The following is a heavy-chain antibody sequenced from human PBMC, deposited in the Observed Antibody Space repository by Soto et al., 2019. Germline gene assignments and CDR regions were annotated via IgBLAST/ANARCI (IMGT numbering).Heavy chain of an antibody. CDR2: MDPSSGST. CDR3: ARERKFDFWRKGLDV. Sequence: ASVKVSCKASGYTFTTYDINWVRQAPGQGLEWLGWMDPSSGSTGYAQNFPGRITMTRNISRTTAHMELSSLQSEDPAVYYCARERKFDFWRKGLDVWGQGTTATVS. CDR1: GYTFTTYD. D-gene: IGHD3-3*01. V-gene: IGHV1-8*01. J-gene: IGHJ6*02.